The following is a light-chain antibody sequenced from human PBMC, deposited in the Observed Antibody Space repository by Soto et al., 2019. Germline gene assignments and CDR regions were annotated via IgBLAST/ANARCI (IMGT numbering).Light chain of an antibody. J-gene: IGLJ3*02. V-gene: IGLV8-61*01. Sequence: QTVVTQEPSFSVSPGGTVTLTCGLTSGSVSTNYYPSWYQQTPGQTPRTLIYGTNTRSSGVPNRFSGSILGNKAALTITGAQADDESDYYCVLFMGGGQWVFGGGTKLTVL. CDR3: VLFMGGGQWV. CDR2: GTN. CDR1: SGSVSTNYY.